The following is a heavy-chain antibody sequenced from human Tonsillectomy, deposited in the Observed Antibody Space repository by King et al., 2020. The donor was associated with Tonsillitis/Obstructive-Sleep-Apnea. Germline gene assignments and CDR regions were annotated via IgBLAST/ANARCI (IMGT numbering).Heavy chain of an antibody. CDR2: VYNNGDT. Sequence: QLQESGPGLVKPSETLSLTCTVSGGSVTRSGYYRVLIRQPPNKGLEWMGRVYNNGDTYYNPSLTSRVTISVVTSKNQFSLKLNSVTAADTAVYYCATSAIPYGYWGQGTLVTVSS. CDR1: GGSVTRSGYY. V-gene: IGHV4-39*01. D-gene: IGHD2-2*02. CDR3: ATSAIPYGY. J-gene: IGHJ4*02.